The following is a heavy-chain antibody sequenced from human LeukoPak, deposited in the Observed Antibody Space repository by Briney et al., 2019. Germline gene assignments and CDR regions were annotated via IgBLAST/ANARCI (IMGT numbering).Heavy chain of an antibody. CDR2: IIPIFGTA. J-gene: IGHJ4*02. CDR3: ARVSSASPYDILTGYYENYFDY. Sequence: SVKVSCKASGGTFSSYAISWVRQAPGQGLEWMGGIIPIFGTANYAQKFQGRVTITADKSTSTAYMELSSLRSEDTAVYYCARVSSASPYDILTGYYENYFDYWGQGTLVTVSS. D-gene: IGHD3-9*01. V-gene: IGHV1-69*06. CDR1: GGTFSSYA.